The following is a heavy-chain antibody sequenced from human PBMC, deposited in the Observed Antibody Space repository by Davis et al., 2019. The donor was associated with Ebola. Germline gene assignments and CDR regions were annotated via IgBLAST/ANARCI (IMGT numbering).Heavy chain of an antibody. CDR1: GGSISSSSYY. CDR2: IYYSGST. Sequence: SETLSLTCTVSGGSISSSSYYWGWIRQPPGKGLEWIGSIYYSGSTYYNPSLKSRVTISVDKSKNQFSLNLSSVIAADTAVYYCAGGYGIRWYDWFDPWGQGTLVTVSS. CDR3: AGGYGIRWYDWFDP. J-gene: IGHJ5*02. V-gene: IGHV4-39*07. D-gene: IGHD6-13*01.